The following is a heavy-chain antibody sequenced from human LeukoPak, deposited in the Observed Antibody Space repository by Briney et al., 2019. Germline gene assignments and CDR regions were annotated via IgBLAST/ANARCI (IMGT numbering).Heavy chain of an antibody. J-gene: IGHJ6*02. V-gene: IGHV3-30*18. Sequence: GGSLRLSCAASGFTFSSYGVHGVRQAPGKGLEWVAVISYDGSNKYYADSVKGRFTISRDNSKNTLYLQMNSLRAEDTAVYYCAKDRGYDILTGAYYYGMDVWGQGTTVTVSS. CDR1: GFTFSSYG. D-gene: IGHD3-9*01. CDR3: AKDRGYDILTGAYYYGMDV. CDR2: ISYDGSNK.